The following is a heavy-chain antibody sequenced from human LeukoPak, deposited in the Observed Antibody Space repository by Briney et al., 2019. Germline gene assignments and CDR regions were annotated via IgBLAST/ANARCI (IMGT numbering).Heavy chain of an antibody. CDR1: GYTFTSYG. D-gene: IGHD3-22*01. J-gene: IGHJ4*02. CDR2: ISAYNGNT. V-gene: IGHV1-18*01. CDR3: ARENRYYYDSSGYLDY. Sequence: ASVKVSCKASGYTFTSYGISWVRQAPGRGLEWMGWISAYNGNTNYAQKLQGRVTMTTDTSTSTAYMELRSLRSDDTAVYYCARENRYYYDSSGYLDYWGQGTLVTVSS.